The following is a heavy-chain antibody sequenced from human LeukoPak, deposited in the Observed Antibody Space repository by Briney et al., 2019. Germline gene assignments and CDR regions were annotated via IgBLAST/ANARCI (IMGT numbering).Heavy chain of an antibody. CDR3: TRQRSTSTEYYGLDV. D-gene: IGHD6-6*01. Sequence: PSQTLSLTCAISGDTVSSNTAAWNWIRQSPSRSLEWLGRTYYRSKWTTDYAVSVQNRITIKPDTSTNQFSLQLRSATPEDTAVYYCTRQRSTSTEYYGLDVWGQGTTVTVSS. J-gene: IGHJ6*02. V-gene: IGHV6-1*01. CDR1: GDTVSSNTAA. CDR2: TYYRSKWTT.